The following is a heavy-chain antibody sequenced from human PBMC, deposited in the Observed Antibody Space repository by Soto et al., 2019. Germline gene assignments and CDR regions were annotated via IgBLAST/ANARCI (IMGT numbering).Heavy chain of an antibody. CDR1: GFTFSSYA. CDR2: ISYDGSNK. D-gene: IGHD6-19*01. V-gene: IGHV3-30-3*01. J-gene: IGHJ4*02. Sequence: QVQLVESGGGVVQPGRSLRLSCAASGFTFSSYAMHWVRQAPGKGLEWAAVISYDGSNKYYADSVKGRFTISRDNSTDPLYLQMNSLTAADTAVYYCARRIAVAGRHFDYWGQGTLVTVSS. CDR3: ARRIAVAGRHFDY.